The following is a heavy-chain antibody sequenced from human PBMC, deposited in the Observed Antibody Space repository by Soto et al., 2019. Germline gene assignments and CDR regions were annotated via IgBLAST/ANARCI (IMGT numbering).Heavy chain of an antibody. CDR2: INPLSGIS. CDR3: AAPACAATWCSSSHKLDH. J-gene: IGHJ5*02. D-gene: IGHD2-15*01. CDR1: GGTFVRHV. Sequence: QVQLVQSGAEVKKPESSVKVSCKTSGGTFVRHVISWVRQAPGQGPEWMGKINPLSGISNYAQKFQDIVTCTADTGASTAYTEFSRLRSEDTAVYYWAAPACAATWCSSSHKLDHWGQGTLVTVSS. V-gene: IGHV1-69*09.